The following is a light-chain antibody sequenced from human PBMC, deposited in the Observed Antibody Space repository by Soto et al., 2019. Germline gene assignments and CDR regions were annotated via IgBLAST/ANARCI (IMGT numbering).Light chain of an antibody. Sequence: QSVLTQSPAVSAAPGQRVTISCSGSSSNIGNNYVSWYQQLPGTAPKLLIDDNNKRPSGIPDRFSGSKSGTSGTLDITGLQTGDEADYYCATRDGSRPGEVFGGGTTLTVL. J-gene: IGLJ2*01. V-gene: IGLV1-51*01. CDR2: DNN. CDR1: SSNIGNNY. CDR3: ATRDGSRPGEV.